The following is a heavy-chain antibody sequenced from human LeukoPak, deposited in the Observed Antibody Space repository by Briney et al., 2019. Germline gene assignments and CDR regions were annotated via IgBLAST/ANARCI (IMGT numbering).Heavy chain of an antibody. Sequence: GGSLRLSCTASGFTFNSYWMHWVRQAPGRGLVWVSRINSDGGSTSYADSVKGRFTISRDNAKNTLYLQMNSLRAEDTAVYYCARRIQGMAPYYFDYWGQGTLVTVSS. V-gene: IGHV3-74*01. D-gene: IGHD5-24*01. CDR3: ARRIQGMAPYYFDY. CDR1: GFTFNSYW. CDR2: INSDGGST. J-gene: IGHJ4*02.